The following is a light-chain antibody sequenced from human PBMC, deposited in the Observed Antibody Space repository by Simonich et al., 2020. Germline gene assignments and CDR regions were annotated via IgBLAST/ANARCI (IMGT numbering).Light chain of an antibody. CDR3: QVWDSSSDHPV. Sequence: SYVLTQPPSVSVAPGKTARITCGGKNIGSKSGHWYQQKPGQAPLLVVYDDSDRPSGIPERCSGSNSGNTATLTISRVEAGDEADYYCQVWDSSSDHPVFGGGTKLTVL. V-gene: IGLV3-21*03. CDR2: DDS. J-gene: IGLJ3*02. CDR1: NIGSKS.